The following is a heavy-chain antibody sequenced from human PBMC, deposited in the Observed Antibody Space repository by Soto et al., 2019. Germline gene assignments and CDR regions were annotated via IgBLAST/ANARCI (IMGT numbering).Heavy chain of an antibody. CDR3: ARWPQLEPRFDY. CDR2: SGST. D-gene: IGHD1-1*01. J-gene: IGHJ4*02. V-gene: IGHV4-31*02. Sequence: SGSTYYHPSLKSRVTITVDTSKNQFSLKLSSVTAADTAVYYCARWPQLEPRFDYWGQGTLVTVSS.